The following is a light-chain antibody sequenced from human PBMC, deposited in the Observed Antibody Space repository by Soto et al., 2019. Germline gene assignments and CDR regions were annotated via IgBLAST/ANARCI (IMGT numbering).Light chain of an antibody. J-gene: IGKJ1*01. Sequence: ETVLTQSPATLSLSPGERATLSCRASRSISTYLAWYQQKPGQAPRLLIYEALNRATGIPARFSGSGSGTDFTLTISSLEPEDFAIYYCQQYFEWPPMTFGQGTKVEI. CDR2: EAL. V-gene: IGKV3-11*01. CDR1: RSISTY. CDR3: QQYFEWPPMT.